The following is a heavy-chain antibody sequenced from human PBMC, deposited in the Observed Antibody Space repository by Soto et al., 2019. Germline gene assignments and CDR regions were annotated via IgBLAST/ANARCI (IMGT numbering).Heavy chain of an antibody. Sequence: GGSLRLSCAASGFTFSSYAMSWVRQAPGKGLEWVSAISGSGGSTYYADSVKGRFTISRDNSKNTLYLQMNSLRAEDTAVYYCAKFFGDIVVVPAAYYYYYYYMDVWGKGTTVTVSS. CDR1: GFTFSSYA. CDR3: AKFFGDIVVVPAAYYYYYYYMDV. V-gene: IGHV3-23*01. J-gene: IGHJ6*03. CDR2: ISGSGGST. D-gene: IGHD2-2*01.